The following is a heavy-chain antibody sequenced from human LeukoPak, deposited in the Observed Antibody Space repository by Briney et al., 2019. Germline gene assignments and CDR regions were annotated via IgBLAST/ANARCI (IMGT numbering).Heavy chain of an antibody. J-gene: IGHJ4*02. CDR1: GYTFTSYY. V-gene: IGHV1-46*01. CDR2: TNPSGGRI. Sequence: ASVKVSCKASGYTFTSYYMHWVRQAPGQGLEWMAITNPSGGRISYAQKFQGRVTMTRDTSTSTVYMELSSLRSEDTAVYYCARDPRPSYDSSGYYYPGDYRGQGTLVTVPS. D-gene: IGHD3-22*01. CDR3: ARDPRPSYDSSGYYYPGDY.